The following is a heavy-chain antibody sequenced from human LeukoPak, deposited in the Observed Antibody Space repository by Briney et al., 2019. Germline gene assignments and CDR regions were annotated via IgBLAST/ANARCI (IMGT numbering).Heavy chain of an antibody. J-gene: IGHJ4*02. V-gene: IGHV1-18*04. CDR2: ISAYNGNT. Sequence: GASVKVSCKASGYTFTSYGISWVRQAPGQGLEWMGWISAYNGNTNYAQKLHGRVTMTTDTSTSTAYMELRSLRSDDTAVYYCARDEGEAVVVPAATFWRYWGQGTLVTVSS. CDR1: GYTFTSYG. CDR3: ARDEGEAVVVPAATFWRY. D-gene: IGHD2-2*01.